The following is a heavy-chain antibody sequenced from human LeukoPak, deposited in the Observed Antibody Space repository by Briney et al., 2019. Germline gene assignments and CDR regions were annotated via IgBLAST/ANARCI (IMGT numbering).Heavy chain of an antibody. D-gene: IGHD4-17*01. CDR1: GFTVSSFA. Sequence: PGGSLRLSCAASGFTVSSFAMSWVRQAPGKGLEWVSAISGGGGSKYYADSVKGRFTISRDNSKNTLYLQMNSLRAEDTAVYYCAKTAGATVIYYFDYWGQGTLFTVSS. CDR2: ISGGGGSK. J-gene: IGHJ4*02. CDR3: AKTAGATVIYYFDY. V-gene: IGHV3-23*01.